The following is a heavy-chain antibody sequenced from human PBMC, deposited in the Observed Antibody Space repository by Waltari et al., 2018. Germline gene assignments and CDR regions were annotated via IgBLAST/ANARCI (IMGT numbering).Heavy chain of an antibody. CDR3: ARGLYYDFWSGYYKGMDV. CDR1: GGSISSYY. V-gene: IGHV4-59*12. D-gene: IGHD3-3*01. Sequence: QVQLQESGPGLVKPSETLSLTCTVSGGSISSYYWSWIRQPPGKGLEWIGYIYYSGSTNYNPSLKSRVTISVDTSKNQFSLKLSSVTAADTAVYYCARGLYYDFWSGYYKGMDVWGQGTTVTVSS. J-gene: IGHJ6*02. CDR2: IYYSGST.